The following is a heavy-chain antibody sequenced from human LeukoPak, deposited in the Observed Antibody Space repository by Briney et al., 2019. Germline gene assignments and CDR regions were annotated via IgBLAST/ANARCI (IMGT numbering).Heavy chain of an antibody. CDR3: ARDREQWLVMDFDY. CDR2: IWYDGSNK. V-gene: IGHV3-33*01. Sequence: GRSLRLSCAASGFTFSSYGMLWVRQAPGKGLEWVAVIWYDGSNKYYADSVKGRFTISRDNSKNTLYLQMNSLRAEDTAVYYCARDREQWLVMDFDYWGQGTLVTVSS. J-gene: IGHJ4*02. CDR1: GFTFSSYG. D-gene: IGHD6-19*01.